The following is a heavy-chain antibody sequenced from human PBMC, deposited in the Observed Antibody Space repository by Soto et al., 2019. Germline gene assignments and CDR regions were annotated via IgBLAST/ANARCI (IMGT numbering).Heavy chain of an antibody. CDR1: GFTFSSYT. D-gene: IGHD5-12*01. V-gene: IGHV3-48*01. J-gene: IGHJ6*03. CDR3: ARYSGYEAYYYYYYMDV. CDR2: ISSSSSTI. Sequence: GGSLRLSCAASGFTFSSYTMSWVRQAPGKGLEWVSYISSSSSTIYYADSVKGRFTISRDNAKNSLYLQMNSLRAEDTAVYYCARYSGYEAYYYYYYMDVWGKGTTVTVSS.